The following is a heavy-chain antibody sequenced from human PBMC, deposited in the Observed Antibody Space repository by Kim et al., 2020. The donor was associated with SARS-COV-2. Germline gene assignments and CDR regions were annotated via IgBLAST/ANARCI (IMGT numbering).Heavy chain of an antibody. CDR2: ISYDGSNK. Sequence: GGSLRLSCAASGFTFSSYAMHWVRQAPGKGLEWVAVISYDGSNKYYADSVKGRFTISRDNSKNTLYLQMNSLRAEDTAVYYCARDLFLKLPYDILTGYYAYYYYGMDVWGQGTTVTVSS. CDR3: ARDLFLKLPYDILTGYYAYYYYGMDV. D-gene: IGHD3-9*01. V-gene: IGHV3-30*04. CDR1: GFTFSSYA. J-gene: IGHJ6*02.